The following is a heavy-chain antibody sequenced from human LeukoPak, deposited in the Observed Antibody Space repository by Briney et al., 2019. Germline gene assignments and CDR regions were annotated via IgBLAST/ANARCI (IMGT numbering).Heavy chain of an antibody. CDR1: GFTFRNYV. Sequence: GGSLRLSCAASGFTFRNYVMHWVRQAPGKGLEWISLISASGGSTYYADSVKGRFTISRDNSKDTLRLQMSSLRAEDTAVYYCAKGDSSNPNDYWGQGTQVTVSS. CDR3: AKGDSSNPNDY. D-gene: IGHD1-14*01. J-gene: IGHJ4*02. V-gene: IGHV3-23*01. CDR2: ISASGGST.